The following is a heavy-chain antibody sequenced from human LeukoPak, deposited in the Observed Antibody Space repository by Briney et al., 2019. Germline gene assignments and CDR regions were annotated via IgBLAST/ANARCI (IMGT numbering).Heavy chain of an antibody. D-gene: IGHD3-10*01. J-gene: IGHJ3*02. CDR3: ARDALMVREHAFDI. V-gene: IGHV1-2*02. Sequence: ASVKVSCKASGYTFTGYYMHWVRQAPGQGLEWMGWINPNSGGTNYAQKFQGRVTMTRDTSISTAYMELSRLRSDDTAVYYCARDALMVREHAFDIWGQGTMVTVSS. CDR2: INPNSGGT. CDR1: GYTFTGYY.